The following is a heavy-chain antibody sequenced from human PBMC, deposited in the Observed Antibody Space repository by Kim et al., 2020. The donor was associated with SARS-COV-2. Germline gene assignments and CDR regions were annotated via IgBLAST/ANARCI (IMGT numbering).Heavy chain of an antibody. D-gene: IGHD5-12*01. J-gene: IGHJ6*02. V-gene: IGHV3-66*01. CDR3: ARNSGNGLDYNGMDV. Sequence: ADFVKGRFTISRDNSKNTLYLQMNSLRAEDTAVYYCARNSGNGLDYNGMDVWGQGTTVTVSS.